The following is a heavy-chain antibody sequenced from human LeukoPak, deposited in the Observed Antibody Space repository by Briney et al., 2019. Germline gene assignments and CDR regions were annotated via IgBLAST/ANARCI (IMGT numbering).Heavy chain of an antibody. CDR2: INHSGST. Sequence: PSETLSLTCAVYGGSFSGYYWSWIRQPPGKGLEWIGEINHSGSTNYNPSLKSRVTISVDTSKNQFSLKLSSVTAADTAVYHCARAVGYCSSTSCANWFDPWGQGTLVTVSS. J-gene: IGHJ5*02. V-gene: IGHV4-34*01. CDR1: GGSFSGYY. CDR3: ARAVGYCSSTSCANWFDP. D-gene: IGHD2-2*03.